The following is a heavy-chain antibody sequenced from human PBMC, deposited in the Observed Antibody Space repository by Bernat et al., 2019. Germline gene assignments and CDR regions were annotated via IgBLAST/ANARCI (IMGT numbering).Heavy chain of an antibody. J-gene: IGHJ3*01. D-gene: IGHD4-17*01. CDR3: VRESYGDKHAFAF. CDR1: GFTVSSSY. CDR2: LYSGGST. V-gene: IGHV3-53*05. Sequence: EVQPVETGGGLIQPGGSLRLSCAVSGFTVSSSYMSWVRQAPGKGLEWVSVLYSGGSTYYADPVKGRFTISRDNSKNTLSLQMNSLRAEDTAVYYCVRESYGDKHAFAFWGQGTMVTVSS.